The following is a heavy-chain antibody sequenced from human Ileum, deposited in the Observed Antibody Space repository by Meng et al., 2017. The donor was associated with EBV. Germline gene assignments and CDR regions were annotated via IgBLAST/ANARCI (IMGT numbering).Heavy chain of an antibody. D-gene: IGHD1-26*01. CDR2: ISHSGST. Sequence: QVPLQESGPGLVEPSGTLSLTCAVSGGSFSSSNWWSWVRPTPGKGLEWMGEISHSGSTNYNPSLKSRVTISADKSKNQFSLKLRSVTAADTAVYYCARASVGTTPGDYWGQGTLVTVSS. J-gene: IGHJ4*02. CDR1: GGSFSSSNW. CDR3: ARASVGTTPGDY. V-gene: IGHV4-4*02.